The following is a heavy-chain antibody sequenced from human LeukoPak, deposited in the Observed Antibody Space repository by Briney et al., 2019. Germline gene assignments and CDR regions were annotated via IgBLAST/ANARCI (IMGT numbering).Heavy chain of an antibody. Sequence: ASVKVSCKASGYTFTSYDISWVRQAPGQGLEWMGWISAYAQKFQGRVTMTTDTSTSTAYMELRSLRSDDTAVYYCARRFNYYDSSGYYEGFYFDYWGQGTLVTVSS. V-gene: IGHV1-18*01. CDR2: ISAY. CDR1: GYTFTSYD. CDR3: ARRFNYYDSSGYYEGFYFDY. J-gene: IGHJ4*02. D-gene: IGHD3-22*01.